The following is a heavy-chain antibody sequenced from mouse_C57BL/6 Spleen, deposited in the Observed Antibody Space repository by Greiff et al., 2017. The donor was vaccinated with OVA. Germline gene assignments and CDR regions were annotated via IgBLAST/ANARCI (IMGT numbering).Heavy chain of an antibody. CDR3: ARYYYGSRGFDY. D-gene: IGHD1-1*01. CDR2: IRNKANGYTT. CDR1: GFTFTDYY. J-gene: IGHJ2*01. Sequence: EVQLVESGGGLVQPGGSLSLSCAASGFTFTDYYMSWVRQPPGKALEWLGFIRNKANGYTTEYSASVKGRFTISRDNSQSILYLQMNALRAEDSATYYCARYYYGSRGFDYWGKGTTLTVSS. V-gene: IGHV7-3*01.